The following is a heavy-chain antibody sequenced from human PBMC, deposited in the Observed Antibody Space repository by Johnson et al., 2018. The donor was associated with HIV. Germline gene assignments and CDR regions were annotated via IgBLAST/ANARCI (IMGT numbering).Heavy chain of an antibody. CDR2: ISYDGSNK. Sequence: QVQLVESGGGVVQPGRSLRLSCAASGFTFSSYAMHWVRQAPGKGLEWVTVISYDGSNKYYADSVTGRFTISRDNSKNPLYLQMNSLRAEDTAVYYCARGGYSGSYWGPGAFDIWGQGTMVTVSS. V-gene: IGHV3-30-3*01. D-gene: IGHD1-26*01. CDR3: ARGGYSGSYWGPGAFDI. J-gene: IGHJ3*02. CDR1: GFTFSSYA.